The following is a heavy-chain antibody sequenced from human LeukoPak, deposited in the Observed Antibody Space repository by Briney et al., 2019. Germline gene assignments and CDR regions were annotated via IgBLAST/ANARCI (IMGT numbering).Heavy chain of an antibody. CDR3: ARAAIVVVPAAMALDAFDI. Sequence: SETLSLTCTVSGGSISSYYWSWIRQPAGKGLEWIGRIYTSGSTNYNPSLKSRVTMSVDTSKNQFSLKLSSVTAAATAVCYWARAAIVVVPAAMALDAFDIWGQGTMVTVSS. V-gene: IGHV4-4*07. CDR2: IYTSGST. J-gene: IGHJ3*02. CDR1: GGSISSYY. D-gene: IGHD2-2*01.